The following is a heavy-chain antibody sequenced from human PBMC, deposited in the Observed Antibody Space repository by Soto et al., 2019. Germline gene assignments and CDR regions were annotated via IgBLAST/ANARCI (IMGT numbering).Heavy chain of an antibody. J-gene: IGHJ6*02. CDR3: AKGPAIVLVPAAMNYYYGMDV. CDR2: ISYDGSNK. CDR1: GFTFSSYG. V-gene: IGHV3-30*18. D-gene: IGHD2-2*01. Sequence: QVQLVESGGGVVQPGRSLRLSCAASGFTFSSYGMHWVRQAPGKGLEWVAVISYDGSNKYYADSVKGRFTISRDNSKNQLYMQMHSLRAEDTAVYYCAKGPAIVLVPAAMNYYYGMDVWGQGTTVTVSS.